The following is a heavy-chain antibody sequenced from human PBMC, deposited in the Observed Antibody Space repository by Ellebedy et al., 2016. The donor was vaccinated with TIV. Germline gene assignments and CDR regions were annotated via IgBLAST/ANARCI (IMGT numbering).Heavy chain of an antibody. CDR3: ACSFGRRNINYFDY. J-gene: IGHJ4*02. CDR1: GYTFTSYG. CDR2: SSAFHGNT. D-gene: IGHD3-10*01. V-gene: IGHV1-18*01. Sequence: AASVKVSCKASGYTFTSYGISWARHAPRQGPGWRGWSSAFHGNTNYAQKFQGRVTMTTDTSTSTAYIKLRSLRSDDTDVYYCACSFGRRNINYFDYWGQGTLVTVSS.